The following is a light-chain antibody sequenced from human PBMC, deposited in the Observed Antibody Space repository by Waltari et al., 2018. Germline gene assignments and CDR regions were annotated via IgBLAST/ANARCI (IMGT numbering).Light chain of an antibody. CDR3: SSHTSDLSWL. J-gene: IGLJ3*02. Sequence: QSALTQPASASVSPGQSITISCTGPSREVGSYNPVTWYQQNPGEVPKLMIYEVNKRPAGVADRFSGSKSGNTATLTISGLQAEDEADYYCSSHTSDLSWLFGGGTKVTVL. V-gene: IGLV2-23*02. CDR2: EVN. CDR1: SREVGSYNP.